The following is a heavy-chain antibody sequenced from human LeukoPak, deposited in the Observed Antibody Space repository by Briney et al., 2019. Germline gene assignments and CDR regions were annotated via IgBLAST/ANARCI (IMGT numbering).Heavy chain of an antibody. J-gene: IGHJ4*02. V-gene: IGHV3-21*05. CDR2: ISSSSSYI. CDR1: GFTFSSYS. Sequence: TGGSLRLSCAASGFTFSSYSMNWVRQAPGKGLEWVSYISSSSSYIYYADSVKGRFTISRDNAKNSLYLQMNSLRAEDTALYYCATGGSLLWFGEPNDYWGQGTLVTVSS. CDR3: ATGGSLLWFGEPNDY. D-gene: IGHD3-10*01.